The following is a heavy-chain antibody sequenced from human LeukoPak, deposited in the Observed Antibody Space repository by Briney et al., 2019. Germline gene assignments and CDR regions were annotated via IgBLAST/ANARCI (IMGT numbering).Heavy chain of an antibody. CDR1: GFTFSNAW. CDR3: TTELLYCSSTSCQKGY. D-gene: IGHD2-2*01. CDR2: IKSKTDGGTT. Sequence: GGSLRLSCAASGFTFSNAWMSWVRQAPGRGLEWVGRIKSKTDGGTTDYAAPVKGRFTISRDDSKNTLYLQMNSLKTEDTAVYYCTTELLYCSSTSCQKGYWGQGTLVTVSS. J-gene: IGHJ4*02. V-gene: IGHV3-15*01.